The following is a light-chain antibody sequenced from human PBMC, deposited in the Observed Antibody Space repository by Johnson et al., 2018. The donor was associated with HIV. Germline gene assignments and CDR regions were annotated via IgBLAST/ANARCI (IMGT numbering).Light chain of an antibody. CDR2: ENN. V-gene: IGLV1-51*02. J-gene: IGLJ1*01. CDR1: SSNIGNNY. CDR3: GTWDSSLNVFV. Sequence: QSVLTQPPSVSAAPGQKVTISCSGSSSNIGNNYVSWYQQLPGTAPKLLIYENNKRPSGIPDRFSGSKSGTAATLGITGLQTGDEADFYCGTWDSSLNVFVFGTGTKVTAL.